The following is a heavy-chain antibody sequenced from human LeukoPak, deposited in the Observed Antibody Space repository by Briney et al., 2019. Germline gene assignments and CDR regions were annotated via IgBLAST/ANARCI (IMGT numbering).Heavy chain of an antibody. CDR3: ARVQRRPGYYSSYYYYGMDV. V-gene: IGHV4-34*01. CDR1: GGSFSGYY. J-gene: IGHJ6*02. Sequence: SETLSLTCAVYGGSFSGYYWSWIRQPPGKGLEWIGEINHSGSTSYNPSLKSRVTISVDTSKNQFSLKLSSVTAADTAVYYCARVQRRPGYYSSYYYYGMDVWGQGTTVTVSS. CDR2: INHSGST. D-gene: IGHD3-22*01.